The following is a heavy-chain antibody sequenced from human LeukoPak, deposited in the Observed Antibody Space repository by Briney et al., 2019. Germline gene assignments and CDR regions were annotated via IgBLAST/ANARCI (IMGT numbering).Heavy chain of an antibody. D-gene: IGHD3-9*01. CDR1: GFTFSNYW. CDR2: IKQDGSEK. V-gene: IGHV3-7*04. J-gene: IGHJ6*02. Sequence: PGGSLRLSCVVSGFTFSNYWMSWVRQAPGKGLEWVANIKQDGSEKYYVDSVKGRFTISRDNAKNSLYLQMNSLRAEDTAVYYCARGGDDILTGGDVWGQGTTVTVSS. CDR3: ARGGDDILTGGDV.